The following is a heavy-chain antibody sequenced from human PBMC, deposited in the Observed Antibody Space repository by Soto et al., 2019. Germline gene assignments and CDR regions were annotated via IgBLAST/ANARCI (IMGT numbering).Heavy chain of an antibody. Sequence: QVQLVESGGGVVQPGRSLRLSCAASGFTFSSYAMHWVRQAPGKGLEWVAVISYDGSNKYYADSVKGRFTISRDNSKNTLYLQMNSLRAEDTAVYYCARDRAVTTPIFEYWGQGTLVTVSS. V-gene: IGHV3-30-3*01. CDR1: GFTFSSYA. CDR2: ISYDGSNK. D-gene: IGHD4-17*01. CDR3: ARDRAVTTPIFEY. J-gene: IGHJ4*02.